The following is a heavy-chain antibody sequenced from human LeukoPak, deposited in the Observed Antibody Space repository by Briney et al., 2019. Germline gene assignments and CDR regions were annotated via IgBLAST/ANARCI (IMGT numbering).Heavy chain of an antibody. CDR1: GLMFNDYA. CDR3: AKGPGLGAGKRYLDL. CDR2: ISWNSGNM. D-gene: IGHD6-13*01. Sequence: GGSLRLSCAPSGLMFNDYALHWVRQAPGKGLEWVSSISWNSGNMYYVDSVKGRFTISRDNAKNSLSLQMNSLKPEDTALYYCAKGPGLGAGKRYLDLWGRGTLVIVSS. J-gene: IGHJ2*01. V-gene: IGHV3-9*01.